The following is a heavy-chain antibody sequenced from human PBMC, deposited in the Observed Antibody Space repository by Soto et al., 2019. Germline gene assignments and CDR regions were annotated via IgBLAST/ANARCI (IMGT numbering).Heavy chain of an antibody. Sequence: QVQLVQSGAEVKKPGSSVKVSCKASGGPFSSFALNWVRQAPGQGLEWMGGIIPILGSPNYPQTFQGRVTITADESTSTVYLDLSSLKSEDTAVYYCARQVQRLWAYFDYWGQGTLVTVSS. CDR3: ARQVQRLWAYFDY. V-gene: IGHV1-69*01. D-gene: IGHD3-16*01. J-gene: IGHJ4*02. CDR2: IIPILGSP. CDR1: GGPFSSFA.